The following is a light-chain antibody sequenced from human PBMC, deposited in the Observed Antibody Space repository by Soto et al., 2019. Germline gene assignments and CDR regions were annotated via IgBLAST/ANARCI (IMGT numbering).Light chain of an antibody. J-gene: IGKJ1*01. V-gene: IGKV3-15*01. CDR1: QRISSN. Sequence: EIVMTQSPAILSVSPVERATLSCMASQRISSNLAWYQQKPGQAPRLLISGASTRATGIPARFSGSGSGTEFTLTISSLQSEDFAVYYCQQYNNWPRTFGQGTKVDIK. CDR2: GAS. CDR3: QQYNNWPRT.